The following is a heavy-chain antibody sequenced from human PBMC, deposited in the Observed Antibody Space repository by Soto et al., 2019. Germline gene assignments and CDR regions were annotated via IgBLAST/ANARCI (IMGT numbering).Heavy chain of an antibody. CDR2: ISSSGNSI. V-gene: IGHV3-11*01. J-gene: IGHJ4*02. CDR1: GFTFSDYY. D-gene: IGHD6-13*01. CDR3: ARRAAAGRSFDY. Sequence: GGSLRLSCAASGFTFSDYYMTWIRQAPGKGLEWVSYISSSGNSIYYADSVRGRLTVSRDNAKNSLFLQMNSLRAEDTAVYYCARRAAAGRSFDYWGLGTLVTVSS.